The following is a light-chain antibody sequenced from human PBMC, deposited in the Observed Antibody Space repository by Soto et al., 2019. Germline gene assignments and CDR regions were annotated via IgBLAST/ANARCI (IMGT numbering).Light chain of an antibody. CDR3: TSYISASTLV. CDR1: SDDIGANNY. CDR2: EAA. Sequence: QSALTQPASVSGSPGQSITISCTGTSDDIGANNYVSWYQHHPGKAPKILIYEAANRPSGISHRFSGSKSGNTASLTISGLQAEVEAYYFCTSYISASTLVFGGGTKLTVL. V-gene: IGLV2-14*01. J-gene: IGLJ2*01.